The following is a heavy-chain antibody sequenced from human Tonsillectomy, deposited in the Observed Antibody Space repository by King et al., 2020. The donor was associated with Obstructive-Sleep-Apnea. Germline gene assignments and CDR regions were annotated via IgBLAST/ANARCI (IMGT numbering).Heavy chain of an antibody. CDR2: ISWNSRSI. CDR1: GFTFDDHA. D-gene: IGHD3-9*01. Sequence: QLVQSGGGLAQPGRSLRLSCAASGFTFDDHAMHWVRQAPGKGLEWVSGISWNSRSIAYADSVKGRFTISRDNAKNSLYLQMNSLRAEDTAFYYCAKASLNGYDILTGYFDYWGQGTLVTVSS. V-gene: IGHV3-9*01. CDR3: AKASLNGYDILTGYFDY. J-gene: IGHJ4*02.